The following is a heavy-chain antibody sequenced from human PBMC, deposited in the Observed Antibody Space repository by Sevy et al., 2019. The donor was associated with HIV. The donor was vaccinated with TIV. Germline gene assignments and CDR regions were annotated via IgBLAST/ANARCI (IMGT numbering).Heavy chain of an antibody. CDR2: IWNEGSNK. Sequence: GGSLRLSCAASGFTFSNFGMHWVRQAPGKGLEWVAVIWNEGSNKYYADSVKGRFTISRGHSKNTLYLQMNSRRVEDTAVYFCARGGDFNVRSAKRDFDDWGQGTLVTVSS. J-gene: IGHJ4*02. CDR1: GFTFSNFG. V-gene: IGHV3-33*01. D-gene: IGHD2-21*01. CDR3: ARGGDFNVRSAKRDFDD.